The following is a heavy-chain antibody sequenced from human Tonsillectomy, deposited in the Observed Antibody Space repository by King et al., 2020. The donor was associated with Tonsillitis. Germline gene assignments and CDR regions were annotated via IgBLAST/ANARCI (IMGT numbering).Heavy chain of an antibody. Sequence: QLQESGPGLVKPSETLSLTCTVSGGSISSSSYYWGWIRQPPGKGLEWIGSIYYSGSTYYNPSLKSRVTISVDTSKNQFSLKLSSVTAADTAVYYCARSTGDYWYFDLWGRGTLVTVSS. CDR2: IYYSGST. V-gene: IGHV4-39*01. J-gene: IGHJ2*01. CDR3: ARSTGDYWYFDL. D-gene: IGHD2-8*02. CDR1: GGSISSSSYY.